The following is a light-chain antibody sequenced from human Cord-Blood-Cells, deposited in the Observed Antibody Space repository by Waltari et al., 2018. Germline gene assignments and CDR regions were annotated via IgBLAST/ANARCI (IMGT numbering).Light chain of an antibody. V-gene: IGKV3-15*01. CDR2: GAS. CDR1: QSVSSN. J-gene: IGKJ1*01. Sequence: EIVMTQSPATLSVSPGERATLSCRASQSVSSNLAWYQQKPGQAPRLLIYGASTRATGIPARFSGSGSGKEFTLTISSLQSEDFAVYYCQQYNNWSWTFGQGTKVEIK. CDR3: QQYNNWSWT.